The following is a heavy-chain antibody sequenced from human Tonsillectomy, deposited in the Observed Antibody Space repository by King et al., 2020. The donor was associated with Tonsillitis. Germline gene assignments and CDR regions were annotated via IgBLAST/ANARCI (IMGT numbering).Heavy chain of an antibody. CDR1: GFTFSSYG. J-gene: IGHJ4*02. Sequence: VQLVESGGGVVQPGRSLRLSCAASGFTFSSYGMHWVRQAPGKGLEWVTFISYDGSHKYYADSVKGRFTISRDNSTNTLYLKMNSLRAEDTAVYYCAKDRYDFWTGFYPFFDYWGQGTLVTVSS. V-gene: IGHV3-30*18. CDR2: ISYDGSHK. D-gene: IGHD3-3*01. CDR3: AKDRYDFWTGFYPFFDY.